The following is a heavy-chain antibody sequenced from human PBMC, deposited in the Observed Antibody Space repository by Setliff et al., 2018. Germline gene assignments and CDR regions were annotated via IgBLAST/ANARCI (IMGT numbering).Heavy chain of an antibody. Sequence: PSETLSLTCTVYGGSFSDYYWGWIRQPPGKGLEWIAEINHSGSTNYNPSLKSRVTISVDTSKNQLSLKLDSLTAADTAVYFCARLPRTVTHFDYWGQGALVTVSS. J-gene: IGHJ4*02. D-gene: IGHD4-17*01. CDR3: ARLPRTVTHFDY. CDR2: INHSGST. CDR1: GGSFSDYY. V-gene: IGHV4-34*01.